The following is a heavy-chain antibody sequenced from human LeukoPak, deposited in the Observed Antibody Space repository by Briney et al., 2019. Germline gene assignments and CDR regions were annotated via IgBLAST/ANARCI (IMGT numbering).Heavy chain of an antibody. CDR1: GYTFTGYY. V-gene: IGHV1-2*02. CDR3: ARAATGYCSGGSCYVLGY. J-gene: IGHJ4*02. D-gene: IGHD2-15*01. CDR2: INPNSGGT. Sequence: ASVKVSCKASGYTFTGYYMHWVRQAPGQELEWMRWINPNSGGTNYAQKFQGRVTMTRDTSISTAYMELSRLRSDDTAVYYCARAATGYCSGGSCYVLGYWGQGTLVTVSS.